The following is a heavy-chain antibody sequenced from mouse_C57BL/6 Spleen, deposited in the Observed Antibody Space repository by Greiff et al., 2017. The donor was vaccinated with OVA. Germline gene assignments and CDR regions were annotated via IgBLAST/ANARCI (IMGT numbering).Heavy chain of an antibody. Sequence: VQLKQSGPELVKPGASVKISCKASGYSFTDYNMNWVKQSNGKSLEWIGVINPNYGTTSYNQKFKGKATLTVDQSSSTAYMQLNSLTSEDSAVYYCTSHITTVVARWYFDVWGTGTTVTVSS. V-gene: IGHV1-39*01. CDR2: INPNYGTT. CDR1: GYSFTDYN. J-gene: IGHJ1*03. CDR3: TSHITTVVARWYFDV. D-gene: IGHD1-1*01.